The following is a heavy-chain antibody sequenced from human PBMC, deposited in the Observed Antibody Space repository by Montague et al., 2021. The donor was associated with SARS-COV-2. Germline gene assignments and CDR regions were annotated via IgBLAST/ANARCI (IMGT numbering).Heavy chain of an antibody. CDR1: GGSISSGGYY. V-gene: IGHV4-31*03. J-gene: IGHJ3*01. D-gene: IGHD3-22*01. CDR3: ARDPRYDSRGYYLGSGFDL. CDR2: IYYSGST. Sequence: TLSLTCTVSGGSISSGGYYWSWIRQHPGKGLEWIGYIYYSGSTYYNPSIKSRVTISVATSKNQLTLKLGSVTAADTAVYYCARDPRYDSRGYYLGSGFDLWGQGTMVTVSS.